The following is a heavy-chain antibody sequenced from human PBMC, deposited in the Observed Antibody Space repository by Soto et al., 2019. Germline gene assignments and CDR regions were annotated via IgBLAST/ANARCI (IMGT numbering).Heavy chain of an antibody. V-gene: IGHV1-18*01. CDR2: ISGYNGHT. CDR3: AGEGEMPYYYYGLDV. D-gene: IGHD3-16*01. J-gene: IGHJ6*02. CDR1: GYTFTTYG. Sequence: QVQLVQSGAEVRKPGASVKVSCKASGYTFTTYGISWVRQAPGQGLEWMGWISGYNGHTNYAQKFQGRVTMTTETPTNTVYMDLRNLRSDDTAVYYCAGEGEMPYYYYGLDVWGQGTTVNVSS.